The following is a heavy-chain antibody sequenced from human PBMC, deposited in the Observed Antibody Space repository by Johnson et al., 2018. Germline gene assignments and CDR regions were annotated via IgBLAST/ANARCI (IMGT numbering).Heavy chain of an antibody. CDR1: GFTFSSYG. J-gene: IGHJ1*01. CDR2: IWYDGSNK. Sequence: VQLVETGGGVVQPGRSLRLSCAASGFTFSSYGMHWVRQAPGKGLEWVAVIWYDGSNKYYADSVKGRFTISRDNSKNTLYLQMNSLRAEDTAVYYCAKDRTTVTTAYFQHWGQGTLVTVSS. CDR3: AKDRTTVTTAYFQH. D-gene: IGHD4-17*01. V-gene: IGHV3-33*06.